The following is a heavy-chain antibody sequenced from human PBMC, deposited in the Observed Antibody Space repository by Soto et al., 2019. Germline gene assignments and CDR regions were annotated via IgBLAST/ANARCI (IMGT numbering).Heavy chain of an antibody. CDR2: IIPIHGTT. Sequence: QMEQSGAEVRKPGSSVKVSCKPSGGSLTSYPMAWVRQAPGQGFEWMGGIIPIHGTTEYAQKFQGRVPITAGESTNRATLELTGLTSEDTAVYYCARGWGLVSWGQGTLVPVSS. J-gene: IGHJ4*02. V-gene: IGHV1-69*01. CDR1: GGSLTSYP. D-gene: IGHD3-16*01. CDR3: ARGWGLVS.